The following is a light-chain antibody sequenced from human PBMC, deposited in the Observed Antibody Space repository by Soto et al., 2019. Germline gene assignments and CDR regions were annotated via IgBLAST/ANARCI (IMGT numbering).Light chain of an antibody. CDR3: HQYSNWTPRT. J-gene: IGKJ4*02. CDR2: VAA. V-gene: IGKV3-20*01. CDR1: QSVSSN. Sequence: EIQMTQSPCSLSSSPGERATLSCRASQSVSSNLAWYQQKPGQAPRLLIYVAASRATGIPDGFSGSGSGTEVTLTIIRLVHPEYAVNYCHQYSNWTPRTFGGGTKVDI.